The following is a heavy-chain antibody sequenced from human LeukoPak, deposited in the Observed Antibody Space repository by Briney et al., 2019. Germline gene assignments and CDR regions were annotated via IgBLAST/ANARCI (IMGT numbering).Heavy chain of an antibody. J-gene: IGHJ4*02. Sequence: PSQTLSLTCAVSGGSISSGGYSWSWIRQPPGKGLEWIGYIYHSWSTYYNPSLKSLVTISLDRSKTQFSLKLSSVTAADTAVYYCARGAYYYDSSGYTRYYFDYWGQGTLVTVSS. D-gene: IGHD3-22*01. CDR1: GGSISSGGYS. CDR2: IYHSWST. V-gene: IGHV4-30-2*01. CDR3: ARGAYYYDSSGYTRYYFDY.